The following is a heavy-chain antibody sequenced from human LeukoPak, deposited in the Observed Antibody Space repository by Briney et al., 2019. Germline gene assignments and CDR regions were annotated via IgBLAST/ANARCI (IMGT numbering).Heavy chain of an antibody. Sequence: GGSLRLSCAASGFTVSSNYMSWVRQAPGKGLEWVSVIYSGGSTYYADSVKGRFTISRDNSKSTLYLQMNSLRAEDTAVYYCARSHYDFWSGYSPFDYWGQGTLVTVSS. V-gene: IGHV3-66*02. CDR2: IYSGGST. CDR1: GFTVSSNY. CDR3: ARSHYDFWSGYSPFDY. D-gene: IGHD3-3*01. J-gene: IGHJ4*02.